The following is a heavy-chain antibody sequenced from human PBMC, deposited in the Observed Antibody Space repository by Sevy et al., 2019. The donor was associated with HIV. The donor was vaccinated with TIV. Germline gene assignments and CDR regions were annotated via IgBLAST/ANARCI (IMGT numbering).Heavy chain of an antibody. V-gene: IGHV3-66*02. CDR1: GFTVNDKY. CDR3: ASLFLSYRSGWSYFDY. J-gene: IGHJ4*02. Sequence: GESLKISCAISGFTVNDKYIIWVRQAPGKGLEWVSVIFSSGSTYYADSAKGRFTISRDNSKNTVDLQMNSVRAEDTAVYYCASLFLSYRSGWSYFDYWGQGTLVTVSS. D-gene: IGHD6-19*01. CDR2: IFSSGST.